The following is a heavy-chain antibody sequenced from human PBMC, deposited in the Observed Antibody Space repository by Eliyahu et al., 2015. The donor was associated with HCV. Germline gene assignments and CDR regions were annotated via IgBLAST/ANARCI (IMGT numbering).Heavy chain of an antibody. D-gene: IGHD6-13*01. CDR1: GYIFIDNY. Sequence: QVQLVQSGAEVKKPGASVNVSCKASGYIFIDNYMHWVRQAPGQELEWMGVINPRGGSTSYAQKFQGRITVTRDTSTSTVFLQLSSLTSEDTAIYYCCRRHPRATAAHFDYWGQGTLVTVSS. J-gene: IGHJ4*02. CDR3: CRRHPRATAAHFDY. CDR2: INPRGGST. V-gene: IGHV1-46*03.